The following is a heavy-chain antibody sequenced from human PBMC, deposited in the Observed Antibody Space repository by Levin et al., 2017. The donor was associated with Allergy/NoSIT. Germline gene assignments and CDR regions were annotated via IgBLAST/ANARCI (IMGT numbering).Heavy chain of an antibody. J-gene: IGHJ6*02. CDR2: ISYDGSNK. Sequence: GESLKISCAASGFTFSSYGMHWVRQAPGKGLEWVAVISYDGSNKYYADSVKGRFTISRDNSKNTLYLQMNSLRAEDTAVYYCAKDGSGRITIFGVVIPQYTVGMDVWGQGTTVTVSS. CDR3: AKDGSGRITIFGVVIPQYTVGMDV. CDR1: GFTFSSYG. V-gene: IGHV3-30*18. D-gene: IGHD3-3*01.